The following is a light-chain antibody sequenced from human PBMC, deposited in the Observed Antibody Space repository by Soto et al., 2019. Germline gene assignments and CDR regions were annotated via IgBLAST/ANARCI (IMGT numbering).Light chain of an antibody. CDR2: MTS. CDR1: QTISSW. CDR3: QQYNKWPPT. J-gene: IGKJ2*01. Sequence: DIQMAQSPSTLSGSVGDRVTITCRASQTISSWLAWYQQKPGKAPKLLIYMTSNLESGVPSRFSGSGSGTEFSLTISSLQSEDLAVYYCQQYNKWPPTFGRGTK. V-gene: IGKV1-5*03.